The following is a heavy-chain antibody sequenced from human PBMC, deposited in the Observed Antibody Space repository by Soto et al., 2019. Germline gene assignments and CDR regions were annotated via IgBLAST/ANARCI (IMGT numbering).Heavy chain of an antibody. V-gene: IGHV3-21*01. CDR3: ARNYDFWSGYYKRPNYYYYGMYV. CDR2: ISSSSSYI. CDR1: GFTFSSYS. D-gene: IGHD3-3*01. J-gene: IGHJ6*02. Sequence: PGGSLRLSCAASGFTFSSYSMNWVRQAPGKGLEWVSSISSSSSYIYYADSVKGRFTISRDNAKNSLYLQMNSLRAEDTAVYYCARNYDFWSGYYKRPNYYYYGMYVWGQGTTVTVS.